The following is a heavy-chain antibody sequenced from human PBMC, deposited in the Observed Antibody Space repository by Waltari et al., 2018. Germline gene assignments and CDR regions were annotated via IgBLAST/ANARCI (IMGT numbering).Heavy chain of an antibody. J-gene: IGHJ4*02. V-gene: IGHV4-39*01. CDR1: GGSISISTYY. D-gene: IGHD3-10*01. Sequence: QLQLQESGPGLVKPSETLSLTCTVSGGSISISTYYWGWIRQPPGKGLEWIGNSYYRGSTHYHPALKSRVTVSVDTSKSQFSLKLSSVTAADTAVYYCARIITSTKGYYFDYWGQGTLVTVSS. CDR2: SYYRGST. CDR3: ARIITSTKGYYFDY.